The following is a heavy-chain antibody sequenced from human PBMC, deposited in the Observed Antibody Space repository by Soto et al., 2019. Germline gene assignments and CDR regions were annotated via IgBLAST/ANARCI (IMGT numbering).Heavy chain of an antibody. CDR2: ISAYDGKT. V-gene: IGHV1-18*01. Sequence: ASVKVSCKTSGYTFNTYGINWVRQAPGQGLELMGWISAYDGKTTYAEKFQGRVTLTTDTSTSTAYMELRSLSSDDTAIYYCARDPHEFWTSYWFDPWGQGTPVTVSS. CDR3: ARDPHEFWTSYWFDP. CDR1: GYTFNTYG. D-gene: IGHD3-3*01. J-gene: IGHJ5*02.